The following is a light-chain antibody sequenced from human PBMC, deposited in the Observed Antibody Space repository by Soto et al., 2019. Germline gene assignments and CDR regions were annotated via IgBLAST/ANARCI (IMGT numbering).Light chain of an antibody. J-gene: IGKJ1*01. Sequence: AIQMTQSPFSLSASVGDRVTITCRASQGISNDLSWYQQKAGKAPKLLIFTASKLNSAVPARFSGSFSGTNFSLTISDLQPEDCATCYCLQDYSYPRTFGQGTKVEI. CDR3: LQDYSYPRT. CDR2: TAS. CDR1: QGISND. V-gene: IGKV1-6*01.